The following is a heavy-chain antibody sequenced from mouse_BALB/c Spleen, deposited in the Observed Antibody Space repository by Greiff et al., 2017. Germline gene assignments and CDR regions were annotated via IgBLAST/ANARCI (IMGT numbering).Heavy chain of an antibody. CDR1: GFTFSSFG. J-gene: IGHJ2*01. D-gene: IGHD1-1*01. CDR2: ISSGSSTI. Sequence: EVQGVESGGGLVQPGGSRKLSCAASGFTFSSFGMHWVRQAPEKGLEWVAYISSGSSTIYYADTVKGRFTISRDNPKKTLFLQMTSLRSEDTAMYYCARGTTVVAAPYWGQGTTLTVSS. CDR3: ARGTTVVAAPY. V-gene: IGHV5-17*02.